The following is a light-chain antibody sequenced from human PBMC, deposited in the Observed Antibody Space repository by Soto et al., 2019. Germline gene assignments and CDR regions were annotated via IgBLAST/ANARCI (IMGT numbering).Light chain of an antibody. Sequence: QPVLTQSPSASASLGASVNLTCTLSSGHISYAIAWHQQQPEKGPRFLMMLNSDGSHNKGDGIPDRFSGSSSGAERCLTISSLQSEDEADYYCQTWGTGIRAFGGGTKLTVL. CDR3: QTWGTGIRA. V-gene: IGLV4-69*01. CDR1: SGHISYA. J-gene: IGLJ3*02. CDR2: LNSDGSH.